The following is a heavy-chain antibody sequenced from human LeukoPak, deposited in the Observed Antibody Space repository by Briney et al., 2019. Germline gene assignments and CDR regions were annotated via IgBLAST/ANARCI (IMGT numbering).Heavy chain of an antibody. J-gene: IGHJ5*02. CDR3: ARDRGIAAAGSTYNWFDP. CDR2: MYYSGST. V-gene: IGHV4-59*01. D-gene: IGHD6-13*01. Sequence: SETLSLTCAASGGTISSYYWSWIRQPPGKGLEWIGYMYYSGSTNYNPSLKSRVTISVDTSKNQFSLKLSSVTAADTAVYYCARDRGIAAAGSTYNWFDPWGQGTLVTVSS. CDR1: GGTISSYY.